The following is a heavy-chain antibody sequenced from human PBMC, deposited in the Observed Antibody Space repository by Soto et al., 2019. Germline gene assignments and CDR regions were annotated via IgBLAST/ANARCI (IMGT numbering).Heavy chain of an antibody. D-gene: IGHD6-19*01. J-gene: IGHJ4*02. CDR1: GFTFSSYD. CDR2: IGTAGDT. V-gene: IGHV3-13*01. Sequence: GGSLRLSCAASGFTFSSYDMHWVRQATGKGLEWVSAIGTAGDTYYPGSVKGRFTISRENAKNSLYLQMNSLRAEDTAVYYCARGEGSGWYNYWGQGTLVTVSS. CDR3: ARGEGSGWYNY.